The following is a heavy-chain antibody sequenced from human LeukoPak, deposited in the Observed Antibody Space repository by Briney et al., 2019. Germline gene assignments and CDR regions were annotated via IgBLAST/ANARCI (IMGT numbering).Heavy chain of an antibody. CDR1: GGSISSYY. CDR2: IYYSGST. V-gene: IGHV4-59*01. Sequence: SETLFLTCTVSGGSISSYYWSWIRQPAGKGLEWIGYIYYSGSTNYNPSLKSRVTISVDTSKNQFSLKLSSVTAADTAVYYCARDGPTSNYDFWSGYYRNDAFDIWGQGTMVTVSS. D-gene: IGHD3-3*01. J-gene: IGHJ3*02. CDR3: ARDGPTSNYDFWSGYYRNDAFDI.